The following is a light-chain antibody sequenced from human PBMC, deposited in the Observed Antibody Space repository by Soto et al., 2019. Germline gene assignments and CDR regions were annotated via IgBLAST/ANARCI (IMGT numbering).Light chain of an antibody. J-gene: IGKJ1*01. Sequence: DVQMTQSPSSLSASVGDRVTITCLASQSIKKSLNWYQQKPGKAPKLLIFAASNLQSGVPSRFSGSGSGTDFTLTISSLQAEDFATYYCQQNYITPPWTFGPGTKVEVK. V-gene: IGKV1-39*01. CDR2: AAS. CDR1: QSIKKS. CDR3: QQNYITPPWT.